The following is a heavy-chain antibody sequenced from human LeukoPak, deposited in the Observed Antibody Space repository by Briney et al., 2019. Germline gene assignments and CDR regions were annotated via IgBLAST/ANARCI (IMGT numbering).Heavy chain of an antibody. CDR2: ISVYNVNT. D-gene: IGHD3-9*01. J-gene: IGHJ4*02. CDR3: ARDPGYDILTGYYLIDY. V-gene: IGHV1-18*01. Sequence: ASVKVSCKVSGYTFTHYGISRVRQAPGHGLEWMGWISVYNVNTNYAQKLHGRVTMTTDTSTSTAYMELRSLRSDDTAVYYCARDPGYDILTGYYLIDYWGQGTLVTVSS. CDR1: GYTFTHYG.